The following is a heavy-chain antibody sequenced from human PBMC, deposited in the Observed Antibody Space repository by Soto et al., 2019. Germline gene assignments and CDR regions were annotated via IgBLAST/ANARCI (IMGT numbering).Heavy chain of an antibody. V-gene: IGHV4-59*12. D-gene: IGHD3-9*01. Sequence: SETLSLTCTVSGGSISSYYWSWIRQPPGKGLEWIGYIYYSGSTNYNPSLKSRVTISVDTSKNQFSLKLSSVTAADTAVYYCARGIKGPYDWLLTPFDYWGQGTLVTVSS. CDR3: ARGIKGPYDWLLTPFDY. CDR2: IYYSGST. J-gene: IGHJ4*02. CDR1: GGSISSYY.